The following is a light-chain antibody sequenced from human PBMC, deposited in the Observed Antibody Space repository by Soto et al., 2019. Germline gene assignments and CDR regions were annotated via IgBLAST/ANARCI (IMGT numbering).Light chain of an antibody. CDR3: SAWDDSLNGPV. V-gene: IGLV1-44*01. Sequence: SVLTQPPSASATPGQRVTMSCSGSSSNIGSNTVNWYQQLPGTAPKLLIYNNNQRPSGVPDRFSGSKSGTSASLAISGLQSEDEADYYCSAWDDSLNGPVFGGGTKLTVL. J-gene: IGLJ2*01. CDR2: NNN. CDR1: SSNIGSNT.